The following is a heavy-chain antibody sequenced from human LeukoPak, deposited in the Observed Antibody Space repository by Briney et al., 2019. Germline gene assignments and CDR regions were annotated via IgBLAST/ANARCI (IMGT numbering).Heavy chain of an antibody. D-gene: IGHD1-26*01. J-gene: IGHJ5*02. Sequence: GASVKVSCKASGYTFTSYGISWVRQAPGQGLEWMGWISAYNGNTNYAQKLQGRVTMTTGTSTSTAYMELRSLRSDDTAVYYCARDSGSGSYSGYNWFDPWGQGTLVTVSS. CDR2: ISAYNGNT. CDR3: ARDSGSGSYSGYNWFDP. CDR1: GYTFTSYG. V-gene: IGHV1-18*01.